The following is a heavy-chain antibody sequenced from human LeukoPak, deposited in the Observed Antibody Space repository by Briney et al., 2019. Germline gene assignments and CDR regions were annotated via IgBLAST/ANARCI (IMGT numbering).Heavy chain of an antibody. Sequence: GGSLRLSCATSGFTFSSYAMSWVRQAPGKGLEWASVISGSGGGTYYADSVKGRFTISRDNSKNTLYLQMNSLRAEDTAVYYCARGYNDYDRFTDYWGQGTLVTVSS. D-gene: IGHD5-12*01. CDR1: GFTFSSYA. V-gene: IGHV3-23*01. CDR3: ARGYNDYDRFTDY. CDR2: ISGSGGGT. J-gene: IGHJ4*02.